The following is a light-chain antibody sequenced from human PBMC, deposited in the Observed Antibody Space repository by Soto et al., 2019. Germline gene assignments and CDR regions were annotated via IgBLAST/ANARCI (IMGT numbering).Light chain of an antibody. CDR1: QYIGDF. CDR3: QQSYFILGT. CDR2: GAS. V-gene: IGKV1-39*01. Sequence: DIQMTQSPSSLSASVGDRVTITCRASQYIGDFLNWYQQTPGKPPKLLTFGASNLHIGVPSRFSGSGSGTEFTLTISNLQREDFATYYCQQSYFILGTFGRGTKVDIK. J-gene: IGKJ1*01.